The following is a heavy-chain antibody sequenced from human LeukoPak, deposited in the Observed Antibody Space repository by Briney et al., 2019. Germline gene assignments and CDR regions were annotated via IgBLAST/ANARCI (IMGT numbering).Heavy chain of an antibody. Sequence: GGSLRLSCAASGFTFSSYGMDWVRQAPGEGLEWVADIKQDGSEKYYVDSVKGRFTISRDNAKNSLYLQMNSLRAEDTAVYYCARMLRGFSGSYWGQGTLVTVSS. D-gene: IGHD3-10*01. CDR3: ARMLRGFSGSY. J-gene: IGHJ4*02. CDR1: GFTFSSYG. V-gene: IGHV3-7*01. CDR2: IKQDGSEK.